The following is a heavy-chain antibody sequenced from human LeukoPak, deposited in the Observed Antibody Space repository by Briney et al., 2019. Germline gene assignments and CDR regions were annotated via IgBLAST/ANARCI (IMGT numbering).Heavy chain of an antibody. CDR2: ISYGGNKK. J-gene: IGHJ4*02. CDR3: AKEIAPYVWGGYPLRALDY. D-gene: IGHD3-16*01. Sequence: PGGSLRLSCAASGFTFSSYDMHWVRQAPGKGLEWVALISYGGNKKDYADSVRGPFSISRDNSKNTLYLEINSLRAEDTAVYYCAKEIAPYVWGGYPLRALDYWGQGTLVTVSS. CDR1: GFTFSSYD. V-gene: IGHV3-30*18.